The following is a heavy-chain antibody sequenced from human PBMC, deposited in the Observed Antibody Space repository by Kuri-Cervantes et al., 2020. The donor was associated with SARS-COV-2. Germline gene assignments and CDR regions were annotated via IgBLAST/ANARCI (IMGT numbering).Heavy chain of an antibody. D-gene: IGHD3-3*01. V-gene: IGHV4-59*01. CDR3: ARAARITIFGVVMAFDI. Sequence: SETLSLTCTVSGASITSYYWSWVRQPPGKRPEWIGYIYHSGTTNYNPSLKSRVTMSVDTSKNQFSLKLSSVTTADTAVYYCARAARITIFGVVMAFDIWGQGTMVTVSS. J-gene: IGHJ3*02. CDR2: IYHSGTT. CDR1: GASITSYY.